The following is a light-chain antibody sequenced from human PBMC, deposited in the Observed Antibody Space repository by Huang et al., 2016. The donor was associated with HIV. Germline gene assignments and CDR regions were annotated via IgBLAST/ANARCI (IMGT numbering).Light chain of an antibody. CDR3: QQRSKWPPFT. CDR1: QSIGSY. V-gene: IGKV3-11*01. J-gene: IGKJ3*01. CDR2: DAS. Sequence: EIVLTQSPATLSLSPGERATLSCRASQSIGSYLAWYQQKPGQAPRLLIYDASNRATGIPSRFSGSESGTDFTLTISSLEPEDFAVYYCQQRSKWPPFTFGPGTKVDIK.